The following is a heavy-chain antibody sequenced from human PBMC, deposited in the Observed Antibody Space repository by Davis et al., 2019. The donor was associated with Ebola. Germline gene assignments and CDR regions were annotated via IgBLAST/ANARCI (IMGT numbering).Heavy chain of an antibody. CDR1: GGSFSSYY. D-gene: IGHD1-26*01. J-gene: IGHJ4*02. CDR2: IYYSGST. V-gene: IGHV4-39*07. Sequence: MPSETLSLTCAVYGGSFSSYYWGWIRQPPGKGLEWIGSIYYSGSTYYNPSLKSRVTVSVDTSKNQFSLKLSSVTAADTAVYYCARGELLTLFDYWGQGTLVTVSS. CDR3: ARGELLTLFDY.